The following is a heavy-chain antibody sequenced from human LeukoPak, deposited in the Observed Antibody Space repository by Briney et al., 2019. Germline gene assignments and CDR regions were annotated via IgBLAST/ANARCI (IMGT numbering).Heavy chain of an antibody. CDR3: AKDLDMVRGVDAFDI. CDR1: VFTFSSYG. V-gene: IGHV3-30*18. D-gene: IGHD3-10*01. Sequence: GRSLRLSCAASVFTFSSYGMHWVRQAPGKGLEWVAVISYDGSNKYYADSVKGRFTISRDNSKNTLYLQMNSLRAEDTAVYYCAKDLDMVRGVDAFDIWGQGTMVTVSS. J-gene: IGHJ3*02. CDR2: ISYDGSNK.